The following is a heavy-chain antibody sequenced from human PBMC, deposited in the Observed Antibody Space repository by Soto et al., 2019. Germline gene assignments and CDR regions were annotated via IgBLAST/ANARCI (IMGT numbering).Heavy chain of an antibody. D-gene: IGHD5-12*01. Sequence: PGGSLRLSCASSGFTFSSYGMRWVRQAPGKGLEWVAVIWYDGSNKYYADSVKGRFTISRDNSKNTLYLQMNSLRAEDTAVYYCARDVRTPSEYSGYDSSFDYWGQGTLVTVSS. CDR2: IWYDGSNK. J-gene: IGHJ4*02. CDR1: GFTFSSYG. CDR3: ARDVRTPSEYSGYDSSFDY. V-gene: IGHV3-33*01.